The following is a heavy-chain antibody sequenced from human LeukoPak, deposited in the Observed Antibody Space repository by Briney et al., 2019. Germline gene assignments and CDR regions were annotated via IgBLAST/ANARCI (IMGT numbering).Heavy chain of an antibody. Sequence: GGSLRLSCAVSGITLSNYGMSWVRQAPGKGLEWVAGISDSGGSTNYADSVKGRFTISRDNPKNTLYLQMNSLRVEDTAIYYCAKEGTYYDSSGYYTHWGQGTLVAVSS. V-gene: IGHV3-23*01. CDR2: ISDSGGST. CDR3: AKEGTYYDSSGYYTH. J-gene: IGHJ4*02. D-gene: IGHD3-22*01. CDR1: GITLSNYG.